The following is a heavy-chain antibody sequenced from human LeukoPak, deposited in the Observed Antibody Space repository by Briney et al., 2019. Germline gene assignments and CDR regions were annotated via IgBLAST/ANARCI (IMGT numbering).Heavy chain of an antibody. CDR2: IYYSGST. CDR1: GGSIGPYY. Sequence: SETLSLTCTISGGSIGPYYWSWIRQPPGKGLEWIGYIYYSGSTNYNPSLKSRVTISVDTSKNQFSLKLSSVTAADTAVYYCASTGYSSGWYDYYYYYMDVWGKGTTVTVSS. J-gene: IGHJ6*03. D-gene: IGHD6-19*01. V-gene: IGHV4-59*01. CDR3: ASTGYSSGWYDYYYYYMDV.